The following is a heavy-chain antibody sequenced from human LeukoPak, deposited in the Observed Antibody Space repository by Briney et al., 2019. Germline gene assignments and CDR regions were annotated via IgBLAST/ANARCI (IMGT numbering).Heavy chain of an antibody. Sequence: SETLSLTCAVSGGSIGSSNWGSWVRQPPGKGLEWMGEIYHRGSTNYNPSLKSRVTISVDKSKNQFSLKLSSVTAADTAVYYCARTEGQLLWFGELYLGAFDIWGQGTMVTVSS. J-gene: IGHJ3*02. CDR3: ARTEGQLLWFGELYLGAFDI. CDR2: IYHRGST. CDR1: GGSIGSSNW. D-gene: IGHD3-10*01. V-gene: IGHV4-4*02.